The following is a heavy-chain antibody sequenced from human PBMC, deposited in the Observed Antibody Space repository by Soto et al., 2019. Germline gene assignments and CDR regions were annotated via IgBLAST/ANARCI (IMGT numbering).Heavy chain of an antibody. CDR2: IYTSGST. CDR1: GGSISSYY. V-gene: IGHV4-4*07. Sequence: PSETLSLTCTVSGGSISSYYWSWIRQPAGKGLEWIGRIYTSGSTNYNPSLKSRVTMSVDTSKNQFSLKLSSVTAADTAVYYCARGGSEGYSYGPLYGMDVWGQGTTVPVSS. J-gene: IGHJ6*02. D-gene: IGHD5-18*01. CDR3: ARGGSEGYSYGPLYGMDV.